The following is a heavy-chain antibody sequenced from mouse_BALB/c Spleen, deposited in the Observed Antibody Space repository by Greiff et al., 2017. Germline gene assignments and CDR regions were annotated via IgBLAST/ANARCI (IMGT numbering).Heavy chain of an antibody. Sequence: VQLLQSGPELVKPGASVKIPCKASGYTFTDYNMDWVRQSPGKSLEWIGDINPNNGGTIYNQKFKGTATFTVDNSSSTAYMELRSLTSEDTAVYYCAREAIYYDYYDAGFAYWGQGTLVTVSA. CDR3: AREAIYYDYYDAGFAY. V-gene: IGHV1-18*01. D-gene: IGHD2-4*01. CDR1: GYTFTDYN. CDR2: INPNNGGT. J-gene: IGHJ3*01.